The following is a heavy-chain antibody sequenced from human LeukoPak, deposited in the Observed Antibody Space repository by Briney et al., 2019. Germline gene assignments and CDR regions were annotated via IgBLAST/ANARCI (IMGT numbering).Heavy chain of an antibody. J-gene: IGHJ5*02. CDR1: GGSSSGYY. CDR3: ARAAARCSSTSCSIWFDP. V-gene: IGHV4-34*01. Sequence: SETPSLTCAVYGGSSSGYYWSWIRQPPGKGLEWIGEINHSGSTNYNPSLKSRVTISVDTSKNQFSLKLSSVTAADTAVYYCARAAARCSSTSCSIWFDPWGQGTLVTVSS. D-gene: IGHD2-2*01. CDR2: INHSGST.